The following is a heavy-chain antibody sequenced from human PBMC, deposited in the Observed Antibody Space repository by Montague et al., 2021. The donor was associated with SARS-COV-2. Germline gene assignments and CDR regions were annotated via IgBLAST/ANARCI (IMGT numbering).Heavy chain of an antibody. D-gene: IGHD5-12*01. CDR2: INHSGTT. J-gene: IGHJ4*03. CDR3: ARGRPVQASIRHFESVSSGVLDL. CDR1: RGSVKSYY. V-gene: IGHV4-34*01. Sequence: SETLSLTCAVYRGSVKSYYWTWIRQAPGKGPAWIGEINHSGTTNYNPSLKSRVTMSIDASKRQFSLRLNSVTAADTAVYFCARGRPVQASIRHFESVSSGVLDLWGPGSLVIVSS.